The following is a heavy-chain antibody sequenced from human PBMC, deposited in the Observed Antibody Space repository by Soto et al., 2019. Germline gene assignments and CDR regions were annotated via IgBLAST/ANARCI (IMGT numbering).Heavy chain of an antibody. Sequence: GGSLRLSCAASGFTFSSYGMHWVRQAPGKGLEWVAVISYDGSNKYYADSVKGRFTISRDNSKNTLYLQMNSLRAEDTAVYYCATDGQIYYYGMDGWGQGTTVTASS. J-gene: IGHJ6*02. CDR2: ISYDGSNK. V-gene: IGHV3-30*03. CDR3: ATDGQIYYYGMDG. CDR1: GFTFSSYG.